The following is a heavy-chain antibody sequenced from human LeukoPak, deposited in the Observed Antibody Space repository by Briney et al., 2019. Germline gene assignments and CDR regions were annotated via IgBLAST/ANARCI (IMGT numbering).Heavy chain of an antibody. CDR3: ARMYYYDSSGYYHRYWYFDL. CDR1: GYTFTNYG. J-gene: IGHJ2*01. Sequence: ASVKVSCKASGYTFTNYGISWVRQAPGQGLEWMGWISAYYGNTNYAQKLQGRVTMTTDTSTSTAYMELRSLRSDDTAVYYCARMYYYDSSGYYHRYWYFDLWGRGTLVTVSS. V-gene: IGHV1-18*01. D-gene: IGHD3-22*01. CDR2: ISAYYGNT.